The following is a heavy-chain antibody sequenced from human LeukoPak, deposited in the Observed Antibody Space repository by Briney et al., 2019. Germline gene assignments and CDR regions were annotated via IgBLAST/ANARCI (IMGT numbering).Heavy chain of an antibody. CDR2: INPSVGGT. J-gene: IGHJ5*02. V-gene: IGHV1-46*01. D-gene: IGHD6-19*01. Sequence: ASVKVSCKASGYIFTSYYIHWVRQAPGQGLEWMGLINPSVGGTSYAQKFQGRITMTRDTSTSTVYMELSSLTFEDAAVYYCTREYSSGWFSHWGQGTLVTVSS. CDR1: GYIFTSYY. CDR3: TREYSSGWFSH.